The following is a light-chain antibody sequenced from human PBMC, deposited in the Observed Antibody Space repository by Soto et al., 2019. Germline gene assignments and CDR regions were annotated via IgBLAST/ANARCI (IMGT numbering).Light chain of an antibody. Sequence: EVVMTQSPATLSVSPGERVTLSCRASQSVRSNLAWYQQKPGQSPRLLIYGASTRATGIPARFSGSGSGTEFTLTISSLQSEDFAVYYCQQYNNWHPITFGKGTRLEI. CDR1: QSVRSN. V-gene: IGKV3-15*01. J-gene: IGKJ5*01. CDR3: QQYNNWHPIT. CDR2: GAS.